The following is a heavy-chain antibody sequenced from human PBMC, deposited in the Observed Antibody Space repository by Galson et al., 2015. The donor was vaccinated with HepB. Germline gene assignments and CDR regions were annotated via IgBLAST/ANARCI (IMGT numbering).Heavy chain of an antibody. D-gene: IGHD5-12*01. J-gene: IGHJ4*02. V-gene: IGHV1-58*01. CDR3: AADPSITGYDLPHFDY. Sequence: SVKVSCKASGFTFTSSAVQWVRQARGQRLEWIGWIVVGSDNTNYAQKFQESVTITRDMSTSTAYMELSSLRSEDTAVYYCAADPSITGYDLPHFDYWGQGTLVTVSS. CDR1: GFTFTSSA. CDR2: IVVGSDNT.